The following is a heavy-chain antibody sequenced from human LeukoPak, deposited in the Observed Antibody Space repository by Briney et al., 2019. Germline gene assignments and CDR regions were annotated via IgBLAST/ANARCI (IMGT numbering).Heavy chain of an antibody. CDR2: INHSGST. CDR1: CVSFRGYY. D-gene: IGHD3-10*01. Sequence: PAETLSLTCAVYCVSFRGYYWRWLRQPARREREGMGEINHSGSTNYNPSLKSRVTISVDTSKNQFSLKLSSVTAADTAVYYCARGWALLWFRERSSSKYYMDVWGKGTTVTVSS. CDR3: ARGWALLWFRERSSSKYYMDV. V-gene: IGHV4-34*01. J-gene: IGHJ6*03.